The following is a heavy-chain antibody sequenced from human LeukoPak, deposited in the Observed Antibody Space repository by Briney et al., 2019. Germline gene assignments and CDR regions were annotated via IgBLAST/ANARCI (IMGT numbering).Heavy chain of an antibody. Sequence: PGGSLRLSCAASGFTFSSYWMHWVRQAPGKGLVWVSRINSDGSSTSYADSVKGRFTISRDNARNTLYLQMNSPRAEDTAVYYCASRGVRRDYYDSSGYIGDAFDIWGQGTMVTVSS. CDR3: ASRGVRRDYYDSSGYIGDAFDI. V-gene: IGHV3-74*01. CDR1: GFTFSSYW. J-gene: IGHJ3*02. D-gene: IGHD3-22*01. CDR2: INSDGSST.